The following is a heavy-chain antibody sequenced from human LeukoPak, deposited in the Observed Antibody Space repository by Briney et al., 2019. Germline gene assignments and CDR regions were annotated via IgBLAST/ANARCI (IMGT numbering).Heavy chain of an antibody. CDR3: AREVYSSGWSSFDY. J-gene: IGHJ4*02. V-gene: IGHV3-74*01. Sequence: GGSLRLSCAASGFTFSSYAMSWVRQPPGKGLVWVSRINSDGSSTIHADSVKGRFTISRDNAKNTLYLQMNSLRAEDTAVYYCAREVYSSGWSSFDYWGQGTLVTVSS. CDR1: GFTFSSYA. D-gene: IGHD6-19*01. CDR2: INSDGSST.